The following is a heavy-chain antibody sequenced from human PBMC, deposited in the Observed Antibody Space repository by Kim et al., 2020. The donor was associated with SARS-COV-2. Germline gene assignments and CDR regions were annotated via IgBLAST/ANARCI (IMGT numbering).Heavy chain of an antibody. CDR1: GYTFTSYY. CDR3: AREFGRELPHRGLFLY. D-gene: IGHD1-26*01. Sequence: ASVKVSCKASGYTFTSYYMHWVRQAPGQGLEWMGIINPSGGSTSYAQKFQGRVTMTRDTSTSTVYMELSSLRSEDTAVYYCAREFGRELPHRGLFLYWGQGTLVTVSS. J-gene: IGHJ4*02. CDR2: INPSGGST. V-gene: IGHV1-46*01.